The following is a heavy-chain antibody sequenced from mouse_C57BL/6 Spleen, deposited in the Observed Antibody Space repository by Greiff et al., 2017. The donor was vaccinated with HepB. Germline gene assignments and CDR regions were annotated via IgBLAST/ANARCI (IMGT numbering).Heavy chain of an antibody. D-gene: IGHD1-1*01. CDR2: IYPGGGYT. J-gene: IGHJ2*01. CDR1: GYTFTNYW. CDR3: ARRGDYYGSSFYFDY. V-gene: IGHV1-63*01. Sequence: QVHVKQSGAELVRPGTSVKMSCKASGYTFTNYWIGWAKQRPGHGLEWIGDIYPGGGYTNYNEKFKGKATLTADKSSSTAYMQFSSLTSEDSAIYYCARRGDYYGSSFYFDYWGQGTTLTVSS.